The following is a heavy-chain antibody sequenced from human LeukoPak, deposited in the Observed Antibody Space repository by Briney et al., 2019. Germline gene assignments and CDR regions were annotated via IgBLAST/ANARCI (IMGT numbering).Heavy chain of an antibody. CDR1: GYTFTSYG. J-gene: IGHJ6*02. D-gene: IGHD2-2*02. CDR2: ISAYNGNT. V-gene: IGHV1-18*01. CDR3: ARESTYCSSTSCYRGDYYYGMDV. Sequence: GASVKVSCKASGYTFTSYGISWVRQAPGQGLEWMGWISAYNGNTNYAQKLQGRVTMTTDTSTSTAYMELRSLRSDDPAVYYCARESTYCSSTSCYRGDYYYGMDVWGQGTTVTVSS.